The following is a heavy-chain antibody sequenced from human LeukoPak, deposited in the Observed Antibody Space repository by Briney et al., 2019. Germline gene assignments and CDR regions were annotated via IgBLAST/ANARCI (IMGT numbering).Heavy chain of an antibody. D-gene: IGHD2-21*02. CDR2: ITGSSDST. CDR3: AKKTSYCAGDCYPYYFDY. V-gene: IGHV3-23*01. J-gene: IGHJ4*01. CDR1: GFTFSSYT. Sequence: PGGSLRLFCAASGFTFSSYTMTWVRQAPGKGLEWVSGITGSSDSTYYADSVKGRFTVSRDNSRNTLFLQMNSLRAEDTAVYYCAKKTSYCAGDCYPYYFDYWGHGTLVTVSS.